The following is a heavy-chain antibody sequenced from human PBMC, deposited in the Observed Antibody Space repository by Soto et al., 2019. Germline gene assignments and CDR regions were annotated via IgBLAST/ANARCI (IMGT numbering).Heavy chain of an antibody. Sequence: QVTLKESGPVLVKPTEPLTLTCTVSGFSISNTRMGVSWIRQPPGKALEWLAHIFSNDGKSYRTSLKSRLTISRDTSKSQVVLTLTNMDPVDTATYHCARNRGDKTGAAGINPFDYGIDVWGQGTTVTVSS. D-gene: IGHD2-15*01. CDR3: ARNRGDKTGAAGINPFDYGIDV. J-gene: IGHJ6*02. V-gene: IGHV2-26*01. CDR2: IFSNDGK. CDR1: GFSISNTRMG.